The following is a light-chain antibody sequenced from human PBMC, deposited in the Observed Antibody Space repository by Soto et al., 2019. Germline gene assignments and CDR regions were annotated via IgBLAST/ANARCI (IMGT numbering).Light chain of an antibody. Sequence: QSALTQPPSVSGSPGQSVTISCTGTSIDFVSYNRVSWYQQSPGSAPKLLIYEVRNRPSGVPDRFSGSKSASTASLTISGLQAEDEGAYYCASYAGSRPYVLGSGTKVTVL. V-gene: IGLV2-18*02. CDR2: EVR. CDR1: SIDFVSYNR. J-gene: IGLJ1*01. CDR3: ASYAGSRPYV.